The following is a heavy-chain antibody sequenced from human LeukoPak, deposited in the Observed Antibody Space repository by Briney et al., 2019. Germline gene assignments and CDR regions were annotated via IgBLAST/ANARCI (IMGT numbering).Heavy chain of an antibody. CDR3: ANGYYYGSGSYYTPYNWFDP. D-gene: IGHD3-10*01. J-gene: IGHJ5*02. V-gene: IGHV4-34*01. CDR1: GGSFSGYY. Sequence: PSETLTLICAVYGGSFSGYYWSWIRQPPGKGLEWIGEINHSGSTNYNPSLKSRVTISVDTSKNQFSLKLSSVTAADTAVYYCANGYYYGSGSYYTPYNWFDPWGQGTLVTVSS. CDR2: INHSGST.